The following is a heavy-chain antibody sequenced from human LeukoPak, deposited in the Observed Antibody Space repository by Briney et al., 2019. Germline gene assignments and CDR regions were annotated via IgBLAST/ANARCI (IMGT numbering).Heavy chain of an antibody. CDR1: GGSISSSSYY. J-gene: IGHJ3*02. CDR2: IYYSGST. Sequence: SETLSLTCTVSGGSISSSSYYWGWIRQPPGKGLEWIGSIYYSGSTYYNPSLKSRVTISVDTSKNQFSLKLSSVTAADTAVYYCASLVGATPGGAFDIWGQGTMVTVSS. D-gene: IGHD1-26*01. V-gene: IGHV4-39*01. CDR3: ASLVGATPGGAFDI.